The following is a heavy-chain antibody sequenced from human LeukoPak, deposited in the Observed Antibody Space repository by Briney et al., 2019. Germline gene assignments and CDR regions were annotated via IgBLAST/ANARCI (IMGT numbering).Heavy chain of an antibody. Sequence: SETLSLTCTVSGGSISSSSYYWGWIRQPPGKGLEWIGSIYYSGSTYYNPSLKSRVTISVDTSKNQFSLKLSSVIAADTAVYYCARHSDYYGSGSFDYWGQGTLVTVSS. CDR3: ARHSDYYGSGSFDY. J-gene: IGHJ4*02. D-gene: IGHD3-10*01. CDR2: IYYSGST. V-gene: IGHV4-39*01. CDR1: GGSISSSSYY.